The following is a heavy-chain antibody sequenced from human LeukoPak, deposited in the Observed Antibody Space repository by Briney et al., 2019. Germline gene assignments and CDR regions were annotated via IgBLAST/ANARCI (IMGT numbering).Heavy chain of an antibody. CDR3: VRDMTTATTCYLQH. V-gene: IGHV3-21*01. CDR1: GFTFSSYW. D-gene: IGHD4-17*01. J-gene: IGHJ1*01. CDR2: ISSSSSYI. Sequence: PGGSLRLSCAASGFTFSSYWMHWVRQAPGKGLVWVSSISSSSSYIHYADSVKGRFTISRDNAKNSLYVQMSSLRAEDTAVYYCVRDMTTATTCYLQHWGQGTLVTVSS.